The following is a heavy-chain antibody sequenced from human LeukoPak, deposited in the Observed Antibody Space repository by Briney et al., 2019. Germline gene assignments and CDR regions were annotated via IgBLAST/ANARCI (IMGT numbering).Heavy chain of an antibody. CDR3: ARVFDYYGSGNSDNYYYYGMDV. J-gene: IGHJ6*02. CDR2: IYYSGST. V-gene: IGHV4-39*07. D-gene: IGHD3-10*01. Sequence: PSETLSLTCPVSGGSISSSSYYWGWIRQPPGKGLEWIGSIYYSGSTYYNPSLKSRVTISVDTSKNQFSLKLSSVTAADTAVYYCARVFDYYGSGNSDNYYYYGMDVWGQGTTVTVSS. CDR1: GGSISSSSYY.